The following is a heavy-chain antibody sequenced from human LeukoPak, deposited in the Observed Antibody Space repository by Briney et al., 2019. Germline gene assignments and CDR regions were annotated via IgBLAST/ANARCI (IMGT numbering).Heavy chain of an antibody. V-gene: IGHV4-39*07. Sequence: PSETLSLTCTVSGGSISSSSYYWGWIRQPPGKGLEWIGSIYYSGSTYYNPSLKSRVTISVDMSKNQFSLKLSSVTAADTAVYYCARDCGGDCYSFDYWGQGTLVTVSS. CDR3: ARDCGGDCYSFDY. J-gene: IGHJ4*02. D-gene: IGHD2-21*02. CDR2: IYYSGST. CDR1: GGSISSSSYY.